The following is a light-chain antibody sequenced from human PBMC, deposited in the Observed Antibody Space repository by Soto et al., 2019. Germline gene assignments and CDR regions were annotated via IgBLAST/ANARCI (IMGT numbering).Light chain of an antibody. CDR2: AAS. CDR3: QQHNEWPIT. Sequence: MTHSPASMSASPVYRATLSCRASQSVKSNLAWYQQQPGQAPRLLIYAASTRATAVPDRFSGSGSGTDFTLTISGLEPDDFSVYYCQQHNEWPITFGQGTRLEI. CDR1: QSVKSN. V-gene: IGKV3D-15*01. J-gene: IGKJ5*01.